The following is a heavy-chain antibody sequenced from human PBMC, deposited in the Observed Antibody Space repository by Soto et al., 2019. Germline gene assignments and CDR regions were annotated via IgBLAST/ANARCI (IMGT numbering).Heavy chain of an antibody. CDR2: IIPIFGTA. CDR1: GGTFSSYA. CDR3: ATSPGPRKVDTAMPGGYGMDV. Sequence: QVQLVQSGAEVKKPGSSVKVSCKASGGTFSSYAISWVRQAPGQGLERMGGIIPIFGTANYAQKFQGRVTIAADESTSTAYMELSGLRSEDTAVYYCATSPGPRKVDTAMPGGYGMDVWGQGTTVTVSS. V-gene: IGHV1-69*12. J-gene: IGHJ6*02. D-gene: IGHD5-18*01.